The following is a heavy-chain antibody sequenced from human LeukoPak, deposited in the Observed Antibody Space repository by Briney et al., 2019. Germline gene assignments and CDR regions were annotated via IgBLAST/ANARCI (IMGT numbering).Heavy chain of an antibody. CDR1: GFTFDDYA. CDR2: ISWNSGSI. J-gene: IGHJ5*02. CDR3: AKDRSSCWYGVNWFDP. Sequence: PGGSLRLSCAASGFTFDDYAMHWVRQAPGKGLEWVSGISWNSGSIGYADSVKGRFTISRDNAKNSLYLQMNSLRAEDTAFYYCAKDRSSCWYGVNWFDPWGQGTLVTVSS. V-gene: IGHV3-9*01. D-gene: IGHD6-13*01.